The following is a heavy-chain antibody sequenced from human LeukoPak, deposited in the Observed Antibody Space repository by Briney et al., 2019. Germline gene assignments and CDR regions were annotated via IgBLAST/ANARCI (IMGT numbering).Heavy chain of an antibody. D-gene: IGHD3-10*01. J-gene: IGHJ4*02. CDR2: ICISVSTI. CDR1: VFTFRDDN. CDR3: ARSLLWFGELLPGTSLPYFDF. Sequence: PRGSLRLSPAPAVFTFRDDNMRWIRHTPRKRLGSGSYICISVSTIYYADCVKGRFTISRENTKTSLYVQMNSLRAEDTAVYYCARSLLWFGELLPGTSLPYFDFWGQGTLVTVSS. V-gene: IGHV3-11*04.